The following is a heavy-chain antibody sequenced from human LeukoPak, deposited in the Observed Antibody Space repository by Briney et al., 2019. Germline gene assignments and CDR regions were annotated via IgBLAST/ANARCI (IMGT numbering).Heavy chain of an antibody. V-gene: IGHV3-7*03. CDR1: EFIFSDYW. CDR3: ARDNGGWFDS. CDR2: IKQGGREE. D-gene: IGHD3-10*01. Sequence: PGGSLRLSCVASEFIFSDYWMSWVRQAPGKGPEWVANIKQGGREEKYVGSVKGRFAISRDDAKSTLYLQMDSLSGDDTAVYYCARDNGGWFDSWGRGTLVIVSS. J-gene: IGHJ5*01.